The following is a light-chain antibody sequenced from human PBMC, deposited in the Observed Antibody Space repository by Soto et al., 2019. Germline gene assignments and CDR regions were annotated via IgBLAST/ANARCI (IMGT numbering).Light chain of an antibody. CDR3: QTWGTGIVV. CDR1: SGHSYYA. V-gene: IGLV4-69*01. Sequence: QSVLTQSPSASASLGASVKLTCTLSSGHSYYAIAWHQQQPEKGPRYLMKLNNDGTHTNGDGIPDRFSGSSSGAERYLTISSLQSEDEADYYCQTWGTGIVVFGGGTKLTVL. J-gene: IGLJ3*02. CDR2: LNNDGTH.